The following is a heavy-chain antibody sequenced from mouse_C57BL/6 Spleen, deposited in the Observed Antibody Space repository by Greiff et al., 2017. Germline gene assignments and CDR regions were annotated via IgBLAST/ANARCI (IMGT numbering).Heavy chain of an antibody. Sequence: QVQLQQSGAELVMPGASVKLSCKASGYTFTSYWMHWVKQRPGQGLEWIGEIDPSDSYTNYNQKFKGKSTLTVDKSSSTAYMQLSSLTSEDSAVYYCARPYGSSPYYFDYWGQGTTLTVSS. CDR1: GYTFTSYW. D-gene: IGHD1-1*01. J-gene: IGHJ2*01. V-gene: IGHV1-69*01. CDR3: ARPYGSSPYYFDY. CDR2: IDPSDSYT.